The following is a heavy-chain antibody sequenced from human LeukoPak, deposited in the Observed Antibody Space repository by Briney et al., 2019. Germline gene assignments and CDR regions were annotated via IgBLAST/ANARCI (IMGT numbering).Heavy chain of an antibody. CDR2: INTDGSST. Sequence: GGSLRLSCAASGFTFSSYWMHWVRQVPGKGLVWVSRINTDGSSTTYADSVKGRFTISRDNAKNTLYLQMNSLRAEDTAIYYCAKDKGRITIAAPRDAFDIWGQGTMVTVSS. J-gene: IGHJ3*02. V-gene: IGHV3-74*01. CDR3: AKDKGRITIAAPRDAFDI. CDR1: GFTFSSYW. D-gene: IGHD6-6*01.